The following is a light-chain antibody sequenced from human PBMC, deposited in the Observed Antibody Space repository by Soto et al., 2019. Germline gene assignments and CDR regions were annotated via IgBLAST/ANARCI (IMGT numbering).Light chain of an antibody. V-gene: IGKV3-11*01. CDR2: GAS. J-gene: IGKJ5*01. CDR1: QSVSSN. Sequence: EIVITQSPGTLSFSPWGIATLSCRASQSVSSNLAWYQQKPGQAPRLLIYGASTRATGIPARFSGSGSGTDFTLTITSLEPEDFAVYYCQHRRVWPVSFGQGTRLEIK. CDR3: QHRRVWPVS.